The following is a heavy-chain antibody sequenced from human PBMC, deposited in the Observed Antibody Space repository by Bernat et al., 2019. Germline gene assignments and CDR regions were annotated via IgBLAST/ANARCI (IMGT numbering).Heavy chain of an antibody. CDR2: IWYDGSNK. CDR1: GFTFSSFG. D-gene: IGHD2-15*01. V-gene: IGHV3-33*01. J-gene: IGHJ3*01. Sequence: QVQLVESGGGVVQPGRSLRLSCAASGFTFSSFGIHWVRQAPGKGLEWVAVIWYDGSNKYYADSVQGRFTISRDNSKNTVELQMDSLRAEDTAVYYCARDPGYCSGGNCKGFWGQGTMVTVSS. CDR3: ARDPGYCSGGNCKGF.